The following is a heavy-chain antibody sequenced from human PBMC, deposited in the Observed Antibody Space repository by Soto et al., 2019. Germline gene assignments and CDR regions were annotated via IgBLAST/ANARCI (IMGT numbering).Heavy chain of an antibody. Sequence: QVQLVQSGAEVKKPGSSVKVSCKASGGTFSTYTIIWVRQAPGQGLEWMGRIIPMLNITNTAQSFQDRVTIIADKSMSTAYLELSTLRSDDTAMYFCTLGSWSAETFDIWGRGTMVTVSS. V-gene: IGHV1-69*02. CDR2: IIPMLNIT. D-gene: IGHD6-13*01. CDR3: TLGSWSAETFDI. CDR1: GGTFSTYT. J-gene: IGHJ3*02.